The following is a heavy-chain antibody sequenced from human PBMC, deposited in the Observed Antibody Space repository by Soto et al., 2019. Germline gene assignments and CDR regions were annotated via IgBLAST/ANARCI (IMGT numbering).Heavy chain of an antibody. CDR1: GFTFTGNA. CDR2: ISGSVGTT. Sequence: VQLLESGGGLVQPGGSLRLSCAASGFTFTGNAMTWVRQAPGKGLEWVSAISGSVGTTYYADSVKGRFTISRDNSKSTLYLQMHSLRAEDTAIYYCAKGGQMSFWGQGTLVTVSS. V-gene: IGHV3-23*01. J-gene: IGHJ4*02. CDR3: AKGGQMSF. D-gene: IGHD1-26*01.